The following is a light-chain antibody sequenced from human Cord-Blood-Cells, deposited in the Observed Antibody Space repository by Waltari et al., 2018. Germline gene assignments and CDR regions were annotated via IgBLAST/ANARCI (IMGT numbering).Light chain of an antibody. CDR2: AAS. V-gene: IGKV1-39*01. CDR3: QQSYSTPLT. J-gene: IGKJ4*01. Sequence: DIQMTQSPSSLSASVGDRVTITFRASQSISSYLNCYQQNPGTAPKLLVYAASSLQSGVPSRFSGSGSGTDFTRTISSLQPEDFATYYCQQSYSTPLTFGGGTKVEIK. CDR1: QSISSY.